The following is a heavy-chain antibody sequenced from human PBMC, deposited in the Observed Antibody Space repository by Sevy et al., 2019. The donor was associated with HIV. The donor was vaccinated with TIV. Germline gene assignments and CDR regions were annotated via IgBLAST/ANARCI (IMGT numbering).Heavy chain of an antibody. CDR2: ISGGADNT. D-gene: IGHD1-7*01. CDR3: VKAYNWNYELGHFEN. Sequence: GGSLRLSCAVSGFTFSRYAMSWVRQAPGKGLEWVSGISGGADNTDYADSVKGRFAISRDNSNNTLYLQMNSLRVEDTAIYYCVKAYNWNYELGHFENWGQGILVTVSS. V-gene: IGHV3-23*01. J-gene: IGHJ4*02. CDR1: GFTFSRYA.